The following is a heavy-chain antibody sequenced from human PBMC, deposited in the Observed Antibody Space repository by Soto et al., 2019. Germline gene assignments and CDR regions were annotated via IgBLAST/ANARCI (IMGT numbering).Heavy chain of an antibody. CDR2: TYYRSKWYN. V-gene: IGHV6-1*01. Sequence: SQTLSLTCAISGDSFSSNSAAWNWIRQSPSRGLEWLGRTYYRSKWYNDYAVSVKSRITINPDTSKNQFSLQLNSVTPEDTAVYYCARDPGAIVVVVAATGGWFDPWGQGTLVTVSS. D-gene: IGHD2-15*01. J-gene: IGHJ5*02. CDR3: ARDPGAIVVVVAATGGWFDP. CDR1: GDSFSSNSAA.